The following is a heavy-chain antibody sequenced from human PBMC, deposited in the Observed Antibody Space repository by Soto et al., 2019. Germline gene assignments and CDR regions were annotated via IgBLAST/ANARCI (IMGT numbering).Heavy chain of an antibody. D-gene: IGHD6-19*01. V-gene: IGHV4-61*01. CDR3: AMFPLIAVAGTSYYDY. CDR2: IYYSGST. J-gene: IGHJ4*02. Sequence: QVQLQESGPGLVKPSETLSLTCTVSGGSVSSGSYYWSWIRQPPGKGLEWIGYIYYSGSTNYNPSLKSRVTISVDTSKNQFSLKLSSVTAAYTAVYYCAMFPLIAVAGTSYYDYWGQATLVIVAS. CDR1: GGSVSSGSYY.